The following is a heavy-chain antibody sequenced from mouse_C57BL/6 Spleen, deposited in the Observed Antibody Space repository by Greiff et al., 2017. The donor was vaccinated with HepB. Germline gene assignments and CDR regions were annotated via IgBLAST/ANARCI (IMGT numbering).Heavy chain of an antibody. V-gene: IGHV1-82*01. CDR1: GYAFSSSW. Sequence: VQGVESGPELVKPGASVKISCKASGYAFSSSWMNWVKQRPGKGLEWIGRIYPGDGDTNYNGKFKGKATLTADKSSSTAYMQLSSLTSEDSAVYFCARPGTASWFAYWGQGTLVTVSA. CDR3: ARPGTASWFAY. D-gene: IGHD3-3*01. J-gene: IGHJ3*01. CDR2: IYPGDGDT.